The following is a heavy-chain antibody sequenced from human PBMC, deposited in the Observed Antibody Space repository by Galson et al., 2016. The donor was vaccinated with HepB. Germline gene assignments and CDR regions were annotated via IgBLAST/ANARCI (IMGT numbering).Heavy chain of an antibody. Sequence: SLRLSCAASGFTFSNYWMSWARQAPGKGPEWVANIKTDGSEEYYVDYLKGRFTISRDNAKNSLSLQMNSLRAEDTALYYCARDGYYYAMDVWGQGTTVTVSS. V-gene: IGHV3-7*03. CDR1: GFTFSNYW. CDR2: IKTDGSEE. J-gene: IGHJ6*02. CDR3: ARDGYYYAMDV.